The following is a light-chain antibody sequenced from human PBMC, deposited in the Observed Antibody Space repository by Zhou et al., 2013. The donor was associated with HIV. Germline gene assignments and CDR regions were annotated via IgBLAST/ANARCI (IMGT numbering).Light chain of an antibody. J-gene: IGKJ2*01. Sequence: DIQMTQSPSSLSASVGDRVTITCRASQGISNYLARFQQKPGKAPKSLIYAASSLQSGSHQGSAAVDLGQNSLSPSAACSLMILLTYYCQQYNSYSPTFGQGTKLEIK. CDR1: QGISNY. V-gene: IGKV1-16*01. CDR2: AAS. CDR3: QQYNSYSPT.